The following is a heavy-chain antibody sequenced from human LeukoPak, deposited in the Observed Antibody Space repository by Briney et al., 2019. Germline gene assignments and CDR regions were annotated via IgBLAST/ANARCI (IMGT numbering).Heavy chain of an antibody. J-gene: IGHJ4*02. Sequence: PSETLSLTCTVSGGSISSYYWSWIRQPPGKGLEWIGYIYYSGSTNYNPSLKSRVTISVDTSKNQFSLRLSSVTAADTAVYYCAKDLIIGSTVTAFDYWGQGTLVTVSS. CDR2: IYYSGST. CDR3: AKDLIIGSTVTAFDY. D-gene: IGHD4-17*01. CDR1: GGSISSYY. V-gene: IGHV4-59*01.